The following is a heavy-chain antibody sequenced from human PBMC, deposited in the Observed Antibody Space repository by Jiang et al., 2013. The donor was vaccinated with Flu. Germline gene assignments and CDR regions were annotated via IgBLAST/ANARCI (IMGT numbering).Heavy chain of an antibody. J-gene: IGHJ6*02. Sequence: GAEVKKPGASVKISCEAPGYTFTQYVTHWVRQAPGQGLEWLGWFNIANGQTRYSQRFQDRLTITRNTSASTAYMELSGLISEDTAVYYCAIGFYLDRGISYSGESFLYYYGLDIWGLGTTVTVSS. V-gene: IGHV1-3*04. CDR1: GYTFTQYV. CDR2: FNIANGQT. CDR3: AIGFYLDRGISYSGESFLYYYGLDI. D-gene: IGHD3-10*01.